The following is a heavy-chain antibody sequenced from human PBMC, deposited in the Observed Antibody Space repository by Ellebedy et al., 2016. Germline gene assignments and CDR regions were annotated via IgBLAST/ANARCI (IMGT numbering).Heavy chain of an antibody. J-gene: IGHJ3*02. CDR2: INHSGST. V-gene: IGHV4-34*01. CDR3: ARDLMHSGDAFDI. D-gene: IGHD2-21*01. Sequence: SETLSLXXAVYGGSFSGYYWSWIRQPPGKGLEWIGEINHSGSTNYNPSLKSRVTISVDTSKNQFSLKLSSVTAADTAVYYCARDLMHSGDAFDIWGQGTMVTVSS. CDR1: GGSFSGYY.